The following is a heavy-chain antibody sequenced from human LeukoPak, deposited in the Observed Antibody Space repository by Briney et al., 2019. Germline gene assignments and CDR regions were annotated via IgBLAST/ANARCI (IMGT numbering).Heavy chain of an antibody. D-gene: IGHD1-26*01. CDR1: GGSISSHY. CDR2: IYYSGST. Sequence: SETLSLTCTVSGGSISSHYWSWIRQPPGKGLEWIGYIYYSGSTNYNPSLKSRVTISVDTSKNQFSLKLSSVTAADTAVYYCARHSRIVGTTDYWGQGTLVTVSS. CDR3: ARHSRIVGTTDY. V-gene: IGHV4-59*08. J-gene: IGHJ4*02.